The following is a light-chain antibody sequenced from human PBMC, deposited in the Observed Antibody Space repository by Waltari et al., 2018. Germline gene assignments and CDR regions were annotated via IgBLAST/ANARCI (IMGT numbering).Light chain of an antibody. Sequence: EIVMTQSTATLSVSPGERATLSCRASQSVSGHLAWYQQKPGQAPRLIIYGSFTRATGIPARFSGSGSGTEFSLTISSLQSEDFAIYYCQQYYDWPPWTFGQGTKVEL. CDR1: QSVSGH. CDR2: GSF. J-gene: IGKJ1*01. V-gene: IGKV3D-15*01. CDR3: QQYYDWPPWT.